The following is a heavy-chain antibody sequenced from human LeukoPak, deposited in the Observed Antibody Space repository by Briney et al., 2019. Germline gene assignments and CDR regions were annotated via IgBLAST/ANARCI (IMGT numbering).Heavy chain of an antibody. D-gene: IGHD3/OR15-3a*01. J-gene: IGHJ5*02. CDR3: ARQAFRMIFGVVSGRAWFDP. Sequence: GASVNVSCTASGYTFTSYDINWVRQATGQGLEWMGWMNPNSGNTGYAHNFQGRVTMTRNTSINTAYMELSSLRAEDTAVYYWARQAFRMIFGVVSGRAWFDPGGQGTLVTVSS. CDR2: MNPNSGNT. CDR1: GYTFTSYD. V-gene: IGHV1-8*01.